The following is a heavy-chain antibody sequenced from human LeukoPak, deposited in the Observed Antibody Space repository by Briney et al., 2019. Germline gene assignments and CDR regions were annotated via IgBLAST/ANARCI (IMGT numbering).Heavy chain of an antibody. Sequence: PSETLSLTCTVSGGSISSYYWSWIRQTPGKGLEWIGYIYHSGSTNYNPSLKSRVSISVDKSKNQFSLRLTSVTAADTAVYYCARAAWFDPWGQGTLVTVSS. CDR1: GGSISSYY. D-gene: IGHD6-25*01. CDR3: ARAAWFDP. V-gene: IGHV4-59*01. CDR2: IYHSGST. J-gene: IGHJ5*02.